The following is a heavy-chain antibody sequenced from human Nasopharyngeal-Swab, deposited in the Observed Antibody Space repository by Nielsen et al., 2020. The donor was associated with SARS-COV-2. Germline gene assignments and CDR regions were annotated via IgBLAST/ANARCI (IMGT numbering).Heavy chain of an antibody. CDR3: ARGQFRSPSDY. V-gene: IGHV1-8*02. CDR2: MNPNSVKT. Sequence: SAKVSCKASGYTFTSYDINWVRHATGQGLEWMGWMNPNSVKTGYAQKFQGRVTMTRNTSISKAYMEMSSLRAEDTAVYYCARGQFRSPSDYWGQGTLVTVSS. J-gene: IGHJ4*02. CDR1: GYTFTSYD.